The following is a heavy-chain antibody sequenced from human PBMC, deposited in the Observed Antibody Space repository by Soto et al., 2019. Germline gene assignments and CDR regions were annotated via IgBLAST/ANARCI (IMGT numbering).Heavy chain of an antibody. D-gene: IGHD3-22*01. J-gene: IGHJ3*02. CDR2: ISGSGGST. CDR1: GFTFSSYA. CDR3: AKDLKAYYYDSSGYYLDGHDAFDI. Sequence: GGSLRLSCAASGFTFSSYARSWVRQAPGKGLEWVSAISGSGGSTYYADSVKGRFTISRDNSKNTLYLQMNSLRAEDTAVYYCAKDLKAYYYDSSGYYLDGHDAFDIWGQGTMVTVS. V-gene: IGHV3-23*01.